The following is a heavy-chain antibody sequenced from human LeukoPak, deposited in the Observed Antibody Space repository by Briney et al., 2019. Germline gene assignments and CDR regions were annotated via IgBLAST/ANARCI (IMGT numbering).Heavy chain of an antibody. Sequence: SETLSLTCTVSGDSISSYYWSWIRQPPGKGLEWIGYIYYSGSTNYNPSLKSRVTISIDTSKNQFSLKLSSVTAADTAVYYCATLLPLGARDYWGQGTLVTVSS. J-gene: IGHJ4*02. CDR3: ATLLPLGARDY. CDR1: GDSISSYY. D-gene: IGHD1-26*01. V-gene: IGHV4-59*01. CDR2: IYYSGST.